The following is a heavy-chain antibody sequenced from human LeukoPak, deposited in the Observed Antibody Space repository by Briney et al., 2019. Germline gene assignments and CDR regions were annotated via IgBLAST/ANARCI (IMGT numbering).Heavy chain of an antibody. CDR2: ISYDGSNK. Sequence: GGSLRLSCAASGFTFSSYGMHWVRQAPGKGLEWVAVISYDGSNKYYADSVKGRFTISRDNSKNTLYLQMNSLRAEDTAVYYCAKGSSSSLPAHFDYWGQGTLVTVSS. CDR1: GFTFSSYG. J-gene: IGHJ4*02. D-gene: IGHD6-13*01. CDR3: AKGSSSSLPAHFDY. V-gene: IGHV3-30*18.